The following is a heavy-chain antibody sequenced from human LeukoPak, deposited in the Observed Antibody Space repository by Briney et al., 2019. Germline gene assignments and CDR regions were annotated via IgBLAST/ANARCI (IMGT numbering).Heavy chain of an antibody. CDR3: AKDTGYYGDTYYFDY. Sequence: GGSLRLSCAASGFTFSSYAMSWVRQAPGKGLEWVSAISGSGGSTYYADSVKGRFTISRDNSKNTLYLQMNSLRAEDTAVYYCAKDTGYYGDTYYFDYWGQGTLVTVSS. CDR2: ISGSGGST. D-gene: IGHD4-17*01. V-gene: IGHV3-23*01. J-gene: IGHJ4*02. CDR1: GFTFSSYA.